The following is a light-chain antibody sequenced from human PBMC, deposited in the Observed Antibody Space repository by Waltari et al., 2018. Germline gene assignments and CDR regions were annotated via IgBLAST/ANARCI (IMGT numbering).Light chain of an antibody. V-gene: IGKV1-33*01. Sequence: DIQMTQSPSSLSASVGDRVTITCQASQDIRKNLNWFQQKPGKAPQVLIFDASNSQAAVPAMFSGSGSGTDCAFTISSLQPEDIGTYYCQQYANLPLTFGGGTRVEIK. CDR1: QDIRKN. J-gene: IGKJ4*01. CDR3: QQYANLPLT. CDR2: DAS.